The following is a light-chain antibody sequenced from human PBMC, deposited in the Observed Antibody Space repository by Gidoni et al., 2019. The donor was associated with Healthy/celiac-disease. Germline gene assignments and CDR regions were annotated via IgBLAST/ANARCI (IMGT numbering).Light chain of an antibody. CDR1: NIGSKR. J-gene: IGLJ2*01. CDR3: QVWDSKGVV. CDR2: DDS. Sequence: SHVLTPPPSAPAAPGQTARITCGGNNIGSKRVHGYQQRPGQAPVLVVYDDSDRPSGIPERFSGSNSGNTATLTISRVEAGDEADYYCQVWDSKGVVFGGGTKLTVL. V-gene: IGLV3-21*02.